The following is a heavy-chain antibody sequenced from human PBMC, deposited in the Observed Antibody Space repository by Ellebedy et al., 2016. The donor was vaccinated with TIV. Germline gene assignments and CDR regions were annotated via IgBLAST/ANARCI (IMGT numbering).Heavy chain of an antibody. V-gene: IGHV3-21*01. CDR3: ARQERGTTRGAFDI. J-gene: IGHJ3*02. CDR1: GFFFCDYC. D-gene: IGHD1/OR15-1a*01. CDR2: ISSGSTYI. Sequence: GGSLRLSXSASGFFFCDYCMNWVRQAPGKGLEWVSSISSGSTYIFYADSVKGRFTISRDNPTDSLYLQMNSLRAEDTAVYYCARQERGTTRGAFDIWGQGTRVTVSS.